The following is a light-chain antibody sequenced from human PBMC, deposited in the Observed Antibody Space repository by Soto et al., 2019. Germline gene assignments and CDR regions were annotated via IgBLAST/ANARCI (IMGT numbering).Light chain of an antibody. CDR2: SAS. CDR3: QKYNSGVGT. Sequence: DIHLTQSPSSLSASVGDRVTITCRASQGITYYLAWYQQKPGQVPKILIYSASTVQAGVPSRFSGSGSGTDFTLTISSLQPEDVATYYCQKYNSGVGTFDQGTKVEVK. J-gene: IGKJ1*01. V-gene: IGKV1-27*01. CDR1: QGITYY.